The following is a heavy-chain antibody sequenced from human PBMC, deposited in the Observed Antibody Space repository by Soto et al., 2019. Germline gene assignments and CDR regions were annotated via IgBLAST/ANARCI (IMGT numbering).Heavy chain of an antibody. D-gene: IGHD4-17*01. CDR2: ISWNSGSI. CDR1: GFTFSSSS. J-gene: IGHJ3*02. V-gene: IGHV3-9*01. CDR3: AKGRGDYGDYWSAFDI. Sequence: EVQLVESGGGLVQPGGSLRLSCAASGFTFSSSSMNWVRQAPGKGLEWVSGISWNSGSIGYADSVKGRFTISRDNAKNSLYLQMNSLRAEDTALYYCAKGRGDYGDYWSAFDIWGQGTMVTVSS.